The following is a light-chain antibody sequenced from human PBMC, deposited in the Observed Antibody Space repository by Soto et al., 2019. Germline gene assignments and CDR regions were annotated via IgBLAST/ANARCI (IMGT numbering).Light chain of an antibody. Sequence: QSVLTQPPSASGTPGQRVTISCSGSSSNIGSNTVDWYQQLPGTAPRLLIYSDYKRPSGVPERFSASKSGTSASLAISGLQSDDEADYICAAWDDYVNGWVFGGGTKLTVL. V-gene: IGLV1-44*01. CDR2: SDY. J-gene: IGLJ3*02. CDR1: SSNIGSNT. CDR3: AAWDDYVNGWV.